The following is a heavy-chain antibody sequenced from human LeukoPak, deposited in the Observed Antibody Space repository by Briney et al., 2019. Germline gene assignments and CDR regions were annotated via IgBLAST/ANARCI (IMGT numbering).Heavy chain of an antibody. CDR2: IRYDGSNK. V-gene: IGHV3-30*02. D-gene: IGHD5-18*01. Sequence: PGGSLRLSCAASGFTFSSYGMHWVRQAPGKGLEWVAFIRYDGSNKYYADSVKGRFTISRDNSKNTLYLQMNSLRAEDTAVYYCAKRGYSYGYPGDYWGQGTLVTVSS. CDR1: GFTFSSYG. CDR3: AKRGYSYGYPGDY. J-gene: IGHJ4*02.